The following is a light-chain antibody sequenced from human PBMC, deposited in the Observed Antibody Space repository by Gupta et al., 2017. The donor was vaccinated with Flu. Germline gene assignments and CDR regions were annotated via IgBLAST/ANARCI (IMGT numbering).Light chain of an antibody. Sequence: DIVLTPSPATLSVSPGERATIACRASQSVSSYLAWYQQKPGQAPKLLIYGASTRATGIPARFSGSGSGTEFTLTISSLQSEDFAVYYCQKDNNCPLTFGEGTKVEIK. V-gene: IGKV3-15*01. CDR1: QSVSSY. J-gene: IGKJ4*01. CDR3: QKDNNCPLT. CDR2: GAS.